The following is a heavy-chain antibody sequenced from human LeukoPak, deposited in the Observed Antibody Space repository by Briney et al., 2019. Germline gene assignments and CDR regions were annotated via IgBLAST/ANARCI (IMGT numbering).Heavy chain of an antibody. CDR2: IYSGGST. V-gene: IGHV3-66*01. J-gene: IGHJ6*03. D-gene: IGHD7-27*01. CDR1: GFTVSSNY. CDR3: ARDKGLGNLYYYYYMDV. Sequence: AGGSLRLSCAASGFTVSSNYMSWVRQAPGKGLEWVSVIYSGGSTYYADSVKGRFTISRDNAKNSLYLQMNSLRAEDTAVYYCARDKGLGNLYYYYYMDVWGKGTTVTVSS.